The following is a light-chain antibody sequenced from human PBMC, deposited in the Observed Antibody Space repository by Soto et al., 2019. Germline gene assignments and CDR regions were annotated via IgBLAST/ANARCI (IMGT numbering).Light chain of an antibody. CDR2: KAS. CDR1: QSISSW. CDR3: QQYNSYSPVWT. J-gene: IGKJ1*01. V-gene: IGKV1-5*03. Sequence: DIQMTQSPSTLSASVGDRVTITCRASQSISSWLAWYQQKPGKAPKLLIYKASSLESGVPSRFSGSGSGTAFTLTISSLQPDDFATYYCQQYNSYSPVWTFGQGTKVEIK.